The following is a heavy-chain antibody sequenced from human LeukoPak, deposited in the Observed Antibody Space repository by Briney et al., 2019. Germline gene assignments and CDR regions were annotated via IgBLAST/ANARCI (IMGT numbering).Heavy chain of an antibody. CDR1: GFTFSSYG. V-gene: IGHV3-7*01. CDR2: IRQDGGEK. CDR3: ARDGTAPGLYFDL. D-gene: IGHD6-13*01. Sequence: GGSLRLSCAASGFTFSSYGMNRVRQAPGKGLEWVASIRQDGGEKSYVDSVRGRFAISRDNTKNSLYLQMNSLRAEDTALYYCARDGTAPGLYFDLWGQGTLVTVSS. J-gene: IGHJ4*01.